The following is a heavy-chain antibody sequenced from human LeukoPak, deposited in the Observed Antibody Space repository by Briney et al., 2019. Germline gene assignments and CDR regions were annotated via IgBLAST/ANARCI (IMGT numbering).Heavy chain of an antibody. CDR3: ARDFNSESYSGPFDY. D-gene: IGHD1-26*01. J-gene: IGHJ4*02. V-gene: IGHV3-20*04. CDR1: GFTFDDYG. CDR2: INWNGGST. Sequence: GGSLRLSCAASGFTFDDYGMSWVRQAPGKGLEWVSGINWNGGSTGYADSVKGRFTISRDNAKNSLYLQMNSLGAEDTALYYCARDFNSESYSGPFDYWGQGTLVTVSS.